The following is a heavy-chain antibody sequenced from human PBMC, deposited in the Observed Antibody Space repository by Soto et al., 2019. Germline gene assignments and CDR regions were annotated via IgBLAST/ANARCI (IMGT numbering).Heavy chain of an antibody. V-gene: IGHV3-53*01. CDR1: GFTVSSNY. D-gene: IGHD3-10*01. J-gene: IGHJ1*01. CDR2: IYSGGST. Sequence: EVQLVESGGGLIQPGGSLRLSCAASGFTVSSNYMSWVRQAPGKGLEWVSVIYSGGSTYYADSVKGRFTISRDNSKNTLYLQMNSGGGGGGAGWGGGGGRVEGGEGGGGQHWGQGTLVTVSS. CDR3: GGGRVEGGEGGGGQH.